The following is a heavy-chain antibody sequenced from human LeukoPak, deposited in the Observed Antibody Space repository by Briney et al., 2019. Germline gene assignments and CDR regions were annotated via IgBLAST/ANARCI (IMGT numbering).Heavy chain of an antibody. CDR3: ARDFGTTIFGVNWFDP. CDR2: MNPNSGNT. V-gene: IGHV1-8*03. Sequence: GASVKVSCKASGYTFTSYDINWVRQATGQGLEWMGWMNPNSGNTGYAQKFQGRVTITRNTSISTAYMELSSLRSEDTAVYYCARDFGTTIFGVNWFDPWGQGTLVTVSS. J-gene: IGHJ5*02. D-gene: IGHD3-3*01. CDR1: GYTFTSYD.